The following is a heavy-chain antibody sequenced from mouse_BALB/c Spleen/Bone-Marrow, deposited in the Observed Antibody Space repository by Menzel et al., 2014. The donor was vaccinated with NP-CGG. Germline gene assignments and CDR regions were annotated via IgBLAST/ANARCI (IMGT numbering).Heavy chain of an antibody. Sequence: EVQRVESGGGLVKPGGSLKLSCAASGFTFSSYTMSWVRQTPEKRLEWVATISSGGSYTYYPDSVKGRFTISRDNAKNTLHLQMSSLKSEDTAMYYCTRDGKGNYDYAMDYWGQGTSVTVSS. CDR3: TRDGKGNYDYAMDY. CDR2: ISSGGSYT. J-gene: IGHJ4*01. V-gene: IGHV5-6-4*01. D-gene: IGHD2-1*01. CDR1: GFTFSSYT.